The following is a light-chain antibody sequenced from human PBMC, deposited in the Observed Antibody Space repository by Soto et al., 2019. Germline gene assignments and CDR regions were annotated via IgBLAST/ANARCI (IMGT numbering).Light chain of an antibody. CDR1: QSVSSN. V-gene: IGKV3D-15*01. CDR2: DIS. J-gene: IGKJ4*01. Sequence: ETVMTQSPATLSVSPGERATLSCRASQSVSSNLAWYQQKPGQPPRLLIYDISTRATGIPTRFSGSGSGPEFTLTISSLQSEDFAVYYCQQYNSWPLTSGGGTKVDIK. CDR3: QQYNSWPLT.